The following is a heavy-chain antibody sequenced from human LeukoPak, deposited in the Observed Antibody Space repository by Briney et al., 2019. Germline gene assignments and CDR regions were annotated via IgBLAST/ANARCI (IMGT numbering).Heavy chain of an antibody. J-gene: IGHJ4*02. Sequence: PSETLSLTCTVSGGSISSYYWSWIRQPPGKGLEWIGRIYTSGSTNYNPSLKSRVTMSVDTSKNQFSLKLSSVTAADTAVYYCARGPDYGDYYFDYWGQGTLVTVSS. CDR3: ARGPDYGDYYFDY. CDR2: IYTSGST. D-gene: IGHD4-17*01. CDR1: GGSISSYY. V-gene: IGHV4-4*07.